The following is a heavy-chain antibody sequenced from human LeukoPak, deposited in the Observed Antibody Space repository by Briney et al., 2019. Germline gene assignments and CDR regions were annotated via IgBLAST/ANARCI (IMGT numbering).Heavy chain of an antibody. CDR3: VRERFGAIVEN. CDR1: GFTVANDR. J-gene: IGHJ4*02. CDR2: VYGGGNT. D-gene: IGHD3-10*01. Sequence: QPEGSLRLSCAASGFTVANDRMSWVRQPPGKGLEWVSTVYGGGNTAYTDSVEGRFTISRDTSKNTLLLQMNSLGAEDAAVYFCVRERFGAIVENWGQGALVIVSS. V-gene: IGHV3-53*01.